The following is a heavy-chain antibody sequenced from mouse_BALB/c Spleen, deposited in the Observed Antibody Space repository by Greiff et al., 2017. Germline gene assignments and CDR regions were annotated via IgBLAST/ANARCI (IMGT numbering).Heavy chain of an antibody. CDR3: TRPYDYDWYFDV. V-gene: IGHV6-6*02. CDR2: IRLKSNNYAT. Sequence: EVKVEESGGGLVQPGGSMKLSCVASGFTFSNYWMNWVRQSPEKGLEWVAEIRLKSNNYATHYAESVKGRFTISRDDSKSSVYLQMNNLRAEDTGIYYCTRPYDYDWYFDVWGAGTTVTVSS. CDR1: GFTFSNYW. D-gene: IGHD2-4*01. J-gene: IGHJ1*01.